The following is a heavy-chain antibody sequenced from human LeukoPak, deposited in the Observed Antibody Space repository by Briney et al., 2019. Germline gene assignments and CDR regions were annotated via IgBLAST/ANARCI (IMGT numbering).Heavy chain of an antibody. CDR3: ASPYDPRSY. CDR2: IKKDGSEK. CDR1: GFTFSDYY. V-gene: IGHV3-7*01. D-gene: IGHD3-22*01. J-gene: IGHJ4*02. Sequence: GGSLRLSCAASGFTFSDYYMSWIRQAPGKGLEWVANIKKDGSEKYYVDSVKGRFTISRDNAKNSLYLQMNSLRAEDTAVYYCASPYDPRSYWGQGTLVTVSP.